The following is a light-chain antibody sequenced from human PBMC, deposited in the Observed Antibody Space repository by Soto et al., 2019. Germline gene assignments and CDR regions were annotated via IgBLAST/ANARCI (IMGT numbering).Light chain of an antibody. CDR1: QSVSSY. CDR3: QQRSNWTSLT. Sequence: EIVLTQSPATLSLSPGERATLSCRASQSVSSYFAWYQQKPGQAPRLLIYDASNSATGIPARFSCSGSGTDFSLSISSLEPEDFAVYYCQQRSNWTSLTFGGGSKVESK. CDR2: DAS. J-gene: IGKJ4*01. V-gene: IGKV3-11*01.